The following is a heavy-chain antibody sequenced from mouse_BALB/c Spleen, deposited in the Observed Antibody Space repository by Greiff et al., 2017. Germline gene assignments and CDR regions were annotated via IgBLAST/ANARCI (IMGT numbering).Heavy chain of an antibody. V-gene: IGHV1-9*01. D-gene: IGHD1-1*01. Sequence: VQLQQSGAELMKPGASVKISCKATGYTFSSYWIEWVKQRPGHGLEWIGEILPGSGSTNYNEKFKGKATFTADTSSNTAYMQLSSLTSEDSAVYYCAGLYYYGSRGFAYWGQGTLVTVSA. CDR3: AGLYYYGSRGFAY. CDR1: GYTFSSYW. J-gene: IGHJ3*01. CDR2: ILPGSGST.